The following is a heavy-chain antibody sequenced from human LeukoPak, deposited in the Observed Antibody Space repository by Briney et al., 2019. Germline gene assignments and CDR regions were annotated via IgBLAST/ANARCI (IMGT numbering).Heavy chain of an antibody. Sequence: GGSLRLSCAASVFTVNSNYLSWVRQAPGKGLEWVSTLYNTGNTYYADSVKGRFSISRDNSKNTLFLQMNSLRAEDTAVYYCARLTPAAGRLYFVDWGPGTLVTVSS. CDR3: ARLTPAAGRLYFVD. J-gene: IGHJ4*02. D-gene: IGHD6-13*01. V-gene: IGHV3-53*01. CDR2: LYNTGNT. CDR1: VFTVNSNY.